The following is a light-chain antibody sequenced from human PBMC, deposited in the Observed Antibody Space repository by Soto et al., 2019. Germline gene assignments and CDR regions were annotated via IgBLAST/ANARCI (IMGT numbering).Light chain of an antibody. Sequence: EIVMTQSPATLSVSPGERATLSCRASQSVSGNLAWYQQNPGQAPRLLIYGASPRTTAIPARFSGSGSGTECTLTISSLQSEYFAVYYCQQYNDWPPVTFGGGTKVEIK. J-gene: IGKJ4*01. CDR3: QQYNDWPPVT. CDR1: QSVSGN. V-gene: IGKV3-15*01. CDR2: GAS.